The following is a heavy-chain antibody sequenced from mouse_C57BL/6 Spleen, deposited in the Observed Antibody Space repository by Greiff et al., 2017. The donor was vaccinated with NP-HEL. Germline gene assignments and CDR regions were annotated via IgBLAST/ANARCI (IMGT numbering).Heavy chain of an antibody. Sequence: VQGVESGPELVKPGASVKISCKASGYAFSSSWMNWVKQRPGKGLEWIGRIYPGDGDTNYNGKFKGKATLTADKSSSTAYMQLSSLTSEDSAVYFCAREGTVVYFDYWGQGTTLTVSS. CDR1: GYAFSSSW. CDR2: IYPGDGDT. J-gene: IGHJ2*01. D-gene: IGHD1-1*01. CDR3: AREGTVVYFDY. V-gene: IGHV1-82*01.